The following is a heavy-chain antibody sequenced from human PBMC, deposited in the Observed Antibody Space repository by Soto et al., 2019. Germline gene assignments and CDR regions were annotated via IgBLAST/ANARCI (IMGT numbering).Heavy chain of an antibody. CDR3: AKDLEGIAAAGFDY. J-gene: IGHJ4*02. Sequence: GGSLRLSCAASGFTFSSYGMHWVRQAPGKGLEWVAVISYDGSNKYYADSVKGRFTISRDNSKNTLYLQMNSLRAEDTAVYYCAKDLEGIAAAGFDYWGQGTLVTVSS. CDR2: ISYDGSNK. D-gene: IGHD6-13*01. V-gene: IGHV3-30*18. CDR1: GFTFSSYG.